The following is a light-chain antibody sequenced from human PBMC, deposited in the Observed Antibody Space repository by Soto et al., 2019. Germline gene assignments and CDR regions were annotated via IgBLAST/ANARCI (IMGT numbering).Light chain of an antibody. J-gene: IGKJ5*01. V-gene: IGKV3-11*01. Sequence: IGVSQSPSTLSVSTGERATLSCRASQSISIYLAWYQQKPGQAPRLLIYDVFNRATGIPARFSGSGSGTDFTLTISSLEPEDFAVYYCQQRSNWPPEITFAQGTRLAT. CDR2: DVF. CDR1: QSISIY. CDR3: QQRSNWPPEIT.